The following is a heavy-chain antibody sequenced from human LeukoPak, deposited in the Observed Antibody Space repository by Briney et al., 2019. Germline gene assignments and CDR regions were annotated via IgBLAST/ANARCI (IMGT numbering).Heavy chain of an antibody. CDR1: GFTFSSYS. CDR2: ISSSSSYI. Sequence: GGSLRLPCAASGFTFSSYSMNWVRQAPGKGLEWVSSISSSSSYIYYADSVKGRFTISRDNAKNSLYLQMNSLRAEDTAVYYCASSGDSSGYPNWFDPWGQGTLVTVSS. CDR3: ASSGDSSGYPNWFDP. D-gene: IGHD3-22*01. J-gene: IGHJ5*02. V-gene: IGHV3-21*01.